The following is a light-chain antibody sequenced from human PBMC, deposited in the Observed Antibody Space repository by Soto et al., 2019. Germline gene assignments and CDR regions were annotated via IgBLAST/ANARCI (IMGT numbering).Light chain of an antibody. CDR3: QSYDSSLSVV. Sequence: QSALTQPRSVSGSPGQSVTISCTGTSSDVGGYNYVSWYQQHPGKAPKLMIYDVSKRPSGVPHRFSGSKSGNTASLTISGLQAEDEADYYCQSYDSSLSVVFGGGTKLTVL. J-gene: IGLJ2*01. CDR1: SSDVGGYNY. V-gene: IGLV2-11*01. CDR2: DVS.